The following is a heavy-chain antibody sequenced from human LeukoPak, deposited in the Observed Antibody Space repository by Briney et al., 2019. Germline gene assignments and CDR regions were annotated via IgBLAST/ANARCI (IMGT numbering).Heavy chain of an antibody. J-gene: IGHJ4*02. Sequence: GXTFTSYXXXXXRQAXGQGXXXMGWMNPNSGNTGYAQKFQGRVTMTRNTSISTAYMELSSLRSEDTAVYYCARTVRGVIISHYWGQGTLVTVSS. D-gene: IGHD3-10*01. V-gene: IGHV1-8*01. CDR3: ARTVRGVIISHY. CDR1: GXTFTSYX. CDR2: MNPNSGNT.